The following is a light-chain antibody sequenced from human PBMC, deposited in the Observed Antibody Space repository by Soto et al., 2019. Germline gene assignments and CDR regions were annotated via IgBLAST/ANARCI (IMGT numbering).Light chain of an antibody. CDR3: LSYADTAYV. J-gene: IGLJ1*01. CDR1: SSDVGGYNY. CDR2: EVS. V-gene: IGLV2-8*01. Sequence: LAQPPSASGSPGQSVTISCAGTSSDVGGYNYVSWYQQYPGKVPKLMIYEVSERPSGVPDRFSGSKSGNTAFLTVSGLQAEDEADYYCLSYADTAYVFGTGTKVTV.